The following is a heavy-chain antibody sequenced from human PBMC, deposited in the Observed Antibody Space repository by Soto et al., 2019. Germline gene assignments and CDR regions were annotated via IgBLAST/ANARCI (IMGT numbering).Heavy chain of an antibody. CDR1: GFTFRNAW. J-gene: IGHJ4*02. CDR2: IKSNTDGGTT. V-gene: IGHV3-15*07. Sequence: PGGSLRLSSAASGFTFRNAWMNWVRQSPGKGLEWVGRIKSNTDGGTTDYAAPVKDRFTISRDDSKNTLYLQMSSLKTEDTAVYYCTFGIVGATTNYWGQGTLVTVSS. D-gene: IGHD1-26*01. CDR3: TFGIVGATTNY.